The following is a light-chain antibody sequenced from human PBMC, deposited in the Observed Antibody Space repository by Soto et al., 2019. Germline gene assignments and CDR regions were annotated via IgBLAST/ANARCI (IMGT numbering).Light chain of an antibody. CDR2: GAS. J-gene: IGKJ3*01. CDR1: QSISGW. Sequence: DIQMTQSPSTLSASVGDRVTITCRASQSISGWLAWYQQKPGKAPKLLIYGASSLQSGVPSRFSGSGSGREFTLTIRSLQPDDFATYYCQQYDTFLFTFGPGTKVEIK. V-gene: IGKV1-5*01. CDR3: QQYDTFLFT.